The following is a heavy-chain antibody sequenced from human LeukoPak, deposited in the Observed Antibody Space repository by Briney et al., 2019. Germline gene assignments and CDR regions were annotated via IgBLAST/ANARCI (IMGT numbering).Heavy chain of an antibody. J-gene: IGHJ4*02. CDR2: ISSSSSTI. CDR1: GFTFSSYS. CDR3: ARDLAPVKN. V-gene: IGHV3-48*01. Sequence: GGSLRLSCAASGFTFSSYSMNWVRQAPGKGLEWVSYISSSSSTIYYADSVKGRFTISRDNAKNSLYLQMNSLRAEDTAVYYCARDLAPVKNWGQGTLVTVSS.